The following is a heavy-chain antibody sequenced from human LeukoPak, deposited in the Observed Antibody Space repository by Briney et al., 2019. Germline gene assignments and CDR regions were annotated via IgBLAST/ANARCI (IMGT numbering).Heavy chain of an antibody. CDR2: INSDGSTT. J-gene: IGHJ4*02. CDR3: ARDDYGGRGEFDY. Sequence: PGGSLRLSCAASGFTFSSYWIHWVRQAPGKGLVWVSRINSDGSTTSYADSVKGRFTISRDNAKNTLYLQMNSLGAEDTAVYYCARDDYGGRGEFDYWGQGTLVTVSS. CDR1: GFTFSSYW. V-gene: IGHV3-74*01. D-gene: IGHD4-23*01.